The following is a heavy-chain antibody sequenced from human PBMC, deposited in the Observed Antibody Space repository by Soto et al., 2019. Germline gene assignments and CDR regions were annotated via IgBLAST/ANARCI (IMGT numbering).Heavy chain of an antibody. D-gene: IGHD3-3*01. J-gene: IGHJ6*02. Sequence: QVQLVQSGAEVKKPGASVKVSCKASGYTFTSSAIHWVRQAPGQRLEWMGWMNPNSGNTGYAQKFQGRVTMTRNTSISTADMELSSLRSEDTAVYYCAVRFLEWLLSDYYYGMDVWGQGTTVTVSS. CDR2: MNPNSGNT. V-gene: IGHV1-8*02. CDR1: GYTFTSSA. CDR3: AVRFLEWLLSDYYYGMDV.